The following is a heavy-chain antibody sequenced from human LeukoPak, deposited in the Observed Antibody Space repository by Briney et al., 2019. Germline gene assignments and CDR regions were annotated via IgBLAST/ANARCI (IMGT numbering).Heavy chain of an antibody. J-gene: IGHJ6*03. V-gene: IGHV3-48*01. CDR2: ISSSRSTT. CDR3: ARGGGSAASGSQVRVDYMDV. D-gene: IGHD3-10*01. Sequence: GGSLRLSCAASGFTFRYSMTWVRQAPGKGLEWISFISSSRSTTYYADSVKGRCTISRDNGKNSMYLQMDSLRVEDMAVYYCARGGGSAASGSQVRVDYMDVWGKGTTVTVSS. CDR1: GFTFRYS.